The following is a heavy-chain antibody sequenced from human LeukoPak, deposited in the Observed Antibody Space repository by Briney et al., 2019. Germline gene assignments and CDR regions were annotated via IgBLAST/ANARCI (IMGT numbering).Heavy chain of an antibody. J-gene: IGHJ6*02. D-gene: IGHD2-2*01. Sequence: SETLSLTCAVYGGSFSGYYWSWIRQPPGKGLEWIGEINHSGSTNYNLSLKSRVTISVDTSKNQFSLKLSSVTAADTAVYYCARGIGYCSSTSCYYYYYGMDVWGQGTTVTVSS. V-gene: IGHV4-34*01. CDR2: INHSGST. CDR3: ARGIGYCSSTSCYYYYYGMDV. CDR1: GGSFSGYY.